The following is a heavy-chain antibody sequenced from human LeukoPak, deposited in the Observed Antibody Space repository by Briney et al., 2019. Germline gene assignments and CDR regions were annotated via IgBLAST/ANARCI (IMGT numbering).Heavy chain of an antibody. Sequence: GGSLRLSCAASGFTFSTYSLNWVRQAPGKGLEWVSSISSSSDDIHYIDSVKGRFTISRDNAKNSLFLQMNSLRAEDRAVYYCARGDDILTGYYGFDSWGQGTLVTVSS. CDR1: GFTFSTYS. CDR3: ARGDDILTGYYGFDS. V-gene: IGHV3-21*01. J-gene: IGHJ4*02. CDR2: ISSSSDDI. D-gene: IGHD3-9*01.